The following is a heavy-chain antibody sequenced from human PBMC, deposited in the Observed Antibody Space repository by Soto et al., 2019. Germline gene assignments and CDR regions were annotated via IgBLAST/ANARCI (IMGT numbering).Heavy chain of an antibody. D-gene: IGHD2-15*01. Sequence: SLRLSCAGSGFTFGDSYMTLIRQAQGKGLEWLSYISPGSRYPAYADSVKGRFTISRDNAKRSLYLQMMSLTAEDTAIYYCVRGGGGGLFDPWGQGTMVTVSS. CDR3: VRGGGGGLFDP. CDR2: ISPGSRYP. V-gene: IGHV3-11*06. J-gene: IGHJ5*02. CDR1: GFTFGDSY.